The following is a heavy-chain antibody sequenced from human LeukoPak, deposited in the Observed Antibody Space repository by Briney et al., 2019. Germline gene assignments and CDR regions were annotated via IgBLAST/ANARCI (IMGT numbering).Heavy chain of an antibody. D-gene: IGHD3-10*01. CDR3: ASTYYYGSGSYQDIGIGPYWYFDL. CDR2: INPSGGST. Sequence: ASVKVSCKASGYTFTSYYMHWVRQAPGQGLEWMGIINPSGGSTSYAQKFQGRVTMTRDTSTSTVYMELSSLRSEDTAVYYCASTYYYGSGSYQDIGIGPYWYFDLWGRGTLVTVSS. J-gene: IGHJ2*01. CDR1: GYTFTSYY. V-gene: IGHV1-46*01.